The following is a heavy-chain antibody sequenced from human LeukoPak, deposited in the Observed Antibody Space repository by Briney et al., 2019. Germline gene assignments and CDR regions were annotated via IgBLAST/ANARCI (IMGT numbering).Heavy chain of an antibody. J-gene: IGHJ4*02. V-gene: IGHV3-48*04. CDR2: ISSSSSTI. D-gene: IGHD3-22*01. CDR1: GFTFSSYS. Sequence: GGSLRLSCAASGFTFSSYSMNWVRQAPGKGLEWVSYISSSSSTIYYADSVKGRFTISRDNAKNSLYLQMNSLRAEDTAVYYCATPGDSSGYYSDYWGQGTLVTVSS. CDR3: ATPGDSSGYYSDY.